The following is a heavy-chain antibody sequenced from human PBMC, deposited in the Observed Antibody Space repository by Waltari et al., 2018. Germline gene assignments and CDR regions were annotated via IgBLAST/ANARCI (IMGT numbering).Heavy chain of an antibody. CDR2: IIPILGIA. V-gene: IGHV1-69*10. J-gene: IGHJ4*02. Sequence: QVQLVQSGAEVKKPGSSVKVSCKASGGTFSSYAISWVRQAPGQGLEWMGGIIPILGIANYAQKSQGRVTITTDKSTSTAYMGLSSLRSDDTAVYYCARTIAARYFDYWGQGTLVTVSS. CDR3: ARTIAARYFDY. CDR1: GGTFSSYA. D-gene: IGHD6-6*01.